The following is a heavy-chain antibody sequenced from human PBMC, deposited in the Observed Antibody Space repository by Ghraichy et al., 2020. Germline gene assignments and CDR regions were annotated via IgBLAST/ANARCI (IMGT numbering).Heavy chain of an antibody. V-gene: IGHV1-69*04. CDR3: ARAVTIFGVVIKRYYYYMDV. CDR2: IIPILGIA. J-gene: IGHJ6*03. CDR1: GGTFSSYA. Sequence: SVKVSCKASGGTFSSYAISWVRQAPGQGLEWMGRIIPILGIANYAQKFQGRVTITADKSTSTAYMELSSLRSEDTAVYYCARAVTIFGVVIKRYYYYMDVWGKGTTVTVSS. D-gene: IGHD3-3*01.